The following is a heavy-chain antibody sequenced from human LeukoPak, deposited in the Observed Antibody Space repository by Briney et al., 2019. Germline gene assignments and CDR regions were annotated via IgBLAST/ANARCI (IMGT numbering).Heavy chain of an antibody. CDR1: GYSFTCYW. D-gene: IGHD3-3*01. CDR2: IYPGDSDT. CDR3: ARLLYYDFWSGYSTQSYMDV. Sequence: GESLKISXKGSGYSFTCYWIGWVRQMPGKGLEWMGIIYPGDSDTRYSPSFQGQVTISADKSISTAYLQWSSLKASDTAMYYCARLLYYDFWSGYSTQSYMDVWGKGTTVTVSS. J-gene: IGHJ6*03. V-gene: IGHV5-51*03.